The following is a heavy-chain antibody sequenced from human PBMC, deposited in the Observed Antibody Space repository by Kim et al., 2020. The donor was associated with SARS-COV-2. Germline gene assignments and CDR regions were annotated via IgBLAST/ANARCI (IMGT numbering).Heavy chain of an antibody. V-gene: IGHV1-18*01. D-gene: IGHD1-26*01. J-gene: IGHJ4*02. CDR2: T. CDR3: ARDRGSDLGVAF. Sequence: TNYAQTVMCKITITTDTSTNTAYMELMSLRTEDTAVYYCARDRGSDLGVAFWGQGTLVTVSS.